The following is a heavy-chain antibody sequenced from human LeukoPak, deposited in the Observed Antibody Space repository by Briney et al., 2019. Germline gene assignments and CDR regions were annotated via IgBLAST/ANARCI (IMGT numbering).Heavy chain of an antibody. CDR1: GYTFTSYC. J-gene: IGHJ4*02. CDR2: INPSGGST. V-gene: IGHV1-46*01. CDR3: ATHYYDSSGYPQGFDY. Sequence: ASVKVSCKASGYTFTSYCMHWVRQAPGQGLEWMGIINPSGGSTSYAQKFQGRVTMTRDMSTSTVYMELSSLRSEDTAVYYCATHYYDSSGYPQGFDYWGQGTLGTVSS. D-gene: IGHD3-22*01.